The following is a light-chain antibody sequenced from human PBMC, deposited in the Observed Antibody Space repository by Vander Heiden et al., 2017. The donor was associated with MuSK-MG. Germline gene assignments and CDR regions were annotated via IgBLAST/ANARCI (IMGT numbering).Light chain of an antibody. CDR2: GAS. V-gene: IGKV3-20*01. CDR3: QQYGTSHT. Sequence: EIVLTQSPGTLSLSPGERATLSCRASQSVTSSYLAWYQHKPGQAPRLLIYGASSRATGIPDRFSGSGSGTDFTLTISSLEPEDFAVYYCQQYGTSHTFGQGTKLEIE. CDR1: QSVTSSY. J-gene: IGKJ2*01.